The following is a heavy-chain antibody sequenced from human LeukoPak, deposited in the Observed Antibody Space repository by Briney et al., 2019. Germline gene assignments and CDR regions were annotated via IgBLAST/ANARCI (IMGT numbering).Heavy chain of an antibody. J-gene: IGHJ4*02. CDR3: ARRGGSSWYYPFPSDY. CDR2: IYYSGST. D-gene: IGHD6-13*01. CDR1: GGSISSSSYY. Sequence: SETLSLTCTVSGGSISSSSYYWGWIRQPPGKGLEWIGSIYYSGSTYYNPSLKSRVTISVDTSKNQFSLKLSSVTAADTAVYYCARRGGSSWYYPFPSDYWGQGTLVTVSS. V-gene: IGHV4-39*07.